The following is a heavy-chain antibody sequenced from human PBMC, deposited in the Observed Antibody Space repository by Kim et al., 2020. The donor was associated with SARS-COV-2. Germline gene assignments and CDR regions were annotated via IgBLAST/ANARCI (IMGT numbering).Heavy chain of an antibody. CDR1: GGSISSYY. CDR3: ARAHYDFWSGHPSGGYYYYGMDV. Sequence: ETLSLTCTVSGGSISSYYWSWIRQPPGKGLEWIGYIYYSGSTNYNPSLKSRVTISVDTSKNQFSLKLSSVTAADTAVSYCARAHYDFWSGHPSGGYYYYGMDVWGQGTTVTVSS. J-gene: IGHJ6*02. V-gene: IGHV4-59*13. CDR2: IYYSGST. D-gene: IGHD3-3*01.